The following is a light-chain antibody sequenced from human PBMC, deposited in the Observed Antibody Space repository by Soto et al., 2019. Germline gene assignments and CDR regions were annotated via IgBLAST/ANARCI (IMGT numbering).Light chain of an antibody. Sequence: SYELTQTPSVSVAPGQTATVSCGGNNIGGKNVHWYQQKPGQAAVLVVYDDGDRPSGIPERFSGSNSGNMATLTISRVEAGDEADYYCQVWDTKSDYVFGSGTKVTVL. CDR1: NIGGKN. CDR2: DDG. CDR3: QVWDTKSDYV. V-gene: IGLV3-21*02. J-gene: IGLJ1*01.